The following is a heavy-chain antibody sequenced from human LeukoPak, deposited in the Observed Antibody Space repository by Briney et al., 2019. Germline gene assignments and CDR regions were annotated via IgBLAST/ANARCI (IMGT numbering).Heavy chain of an antibody. CDR1: GHSLTELS. D-gene: IGHD3-10*01. CDR2: FDPESGET. J-gene: IGHJ6*04. V-gene: IGHV1-24*01. CDR3: ASLLCYGDLIDHFGMDV. Sequence: ASVKVSCKVSGHSLTELSMHWVRQAPGKGLKWMGGFDPESGETVYAQKFQARFTVTEGAPTDTVYMELSSLTLEDTAVYYCASLLCYGDLIDHFGMDVWGKGTTVIVSS.